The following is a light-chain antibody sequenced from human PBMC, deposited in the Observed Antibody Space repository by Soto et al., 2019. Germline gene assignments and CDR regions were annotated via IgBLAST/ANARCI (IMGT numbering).Light chain of an antibody. V-gene: IGLV2-14*01. Sequence: QSALTQPASVSGSPGQSITISCTGTSSDVGGYNYVSWYQQHPGKAPKLMIYEVSNRPSGVSNRFSGSKSGNTASLTISGLQADDEADYYCSSYTSSSISFGTGTKVTVL. CDR2: EVS. J-gene: IGLJ1*01. CDR3: SSYTSSSIS. CDR1: SSDVGGYNY.